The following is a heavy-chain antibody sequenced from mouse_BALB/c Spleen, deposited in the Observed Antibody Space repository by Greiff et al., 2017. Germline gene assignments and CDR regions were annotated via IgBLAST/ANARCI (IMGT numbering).Heavy chain of an antibody. CDR1: GYTFTSYW. CDR3: ALDSSGYLAWFAY. V-gene: IGHV1S81*02. Sequence: QVQLQQPGAELVKPGASVKLSCKASGYTFTSYWMHWVKQRPGQGLEWIGEINPSNGRTNYNEKFKGKATLTVDKSSSTAYMQLSSLTSEDSAVYSGALDSSGYLAWFAYWGQGTLVTVSA. D-gene: IGHD3-2*01. J-gene: IGHJ3*01. CDR2: INPSNGRT.